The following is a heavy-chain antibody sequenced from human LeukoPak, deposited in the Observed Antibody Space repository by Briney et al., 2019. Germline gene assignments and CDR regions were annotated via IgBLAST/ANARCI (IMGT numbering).Heavy chain of an antibody. CDR1: GFTFSSYW. D-gene: IGHD3-3*01. Sequence: GGSLRLSCAASGFTFSSYWVSWVRQAPGKGLEWVANIKQDGSEKYYVDSVKGRFTISRDNAKNSLYLQMNSLRAEDTAVYYCARGLSDYDFWSGYYTDHDAFDIWGQGTMVTVSS. V-gene: IGHV3-7*01. J-gene: IGHJ3*02. CDR2: IKQDGSEK. CDR3: ARGLSDYDFWSGYYTDHDAFDI.